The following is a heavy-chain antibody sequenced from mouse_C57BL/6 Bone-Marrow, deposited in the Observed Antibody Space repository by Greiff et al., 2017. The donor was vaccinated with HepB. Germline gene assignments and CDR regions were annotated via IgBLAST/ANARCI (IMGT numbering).Heavy chain of an antibody. V-gene: IGHV5-12*01. J-gene: IGHJ4*01. CDR3: ARQGDYAMDY. CDR1: GFTFSDYY. CDR2: ISNGGGST. Sequence: DVKLVESGGGLVQPGGSLKLSCAASGFTFSDYYMYWVRQTPEKRLEWVAYISNGGGSTYYPDTVKGRFTISRDNAKNTLYLQMSRLKSEDTAMYYCARQGDYAMDYWGQGTSVTVSS.